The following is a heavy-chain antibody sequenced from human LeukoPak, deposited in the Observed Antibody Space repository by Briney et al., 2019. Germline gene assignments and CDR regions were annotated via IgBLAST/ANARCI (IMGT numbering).Heavy chain of an antibody. CDR3: AREFEATGFWALDY. Sequence: GGSLRLSCKVSGFTFNSCWMHWVRQAPGKGLVWVSRMNNDGRVITYADSVKGRFTISRDNAKNTLYLQMNSLRAEDTAVYYCAREFEATGFWALDYWGQGTLVTASS. CDR1: GFTFNSCW. CDR2: MNNDGRVI. J-gene: IGHJ4*02. V-gene: IGHV3-74*01. D-gene: IGHD3-16*01.